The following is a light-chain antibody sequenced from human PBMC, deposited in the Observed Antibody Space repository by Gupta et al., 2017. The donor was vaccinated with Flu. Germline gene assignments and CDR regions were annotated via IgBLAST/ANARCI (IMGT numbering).Light chain of an antibody. CDR1: QSLLHRNGYNY. J-gene: IGKJ1*01. CDR2: LGS. V-gene: IGKV2-28*01. CDR3: MQALQTPWT. Sequence: DIVIAHSPPSLPVTPGEPAAISCRSSQSLLHRNGYNYLDWYLQKPGQSPQLLIYLGSNRASGVPDRFSGSGPGTDFTLKISRVEAEDVGIYYCMQALQTPWTFGQGTKVEIK.